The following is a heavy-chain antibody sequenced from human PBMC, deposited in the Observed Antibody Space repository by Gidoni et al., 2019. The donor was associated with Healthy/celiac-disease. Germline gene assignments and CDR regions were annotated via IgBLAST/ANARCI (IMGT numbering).Heavy chain of an antibody. CDR1: GFTFSSYS. D-gene: IGHD3-22*01. CDR2: ISSSSSTI. CDR3: AREPTHYYDSSGYYSGPFDAFDI. J-gene: IGHJ3*02. V-gene: IGHV3-48*02. Sequence: EVQLVESGGGLVQPGGSLRLSCAASGFTFSSYSMNWFRQAPGRGLEWVSYISSSSSTIYYADSVKGRFTISRDNAKNSLYLQMNSLRDEDTAVYYCAREPTHYYDSSGYYSGPFDAFDIWGQGTMVTVSS.